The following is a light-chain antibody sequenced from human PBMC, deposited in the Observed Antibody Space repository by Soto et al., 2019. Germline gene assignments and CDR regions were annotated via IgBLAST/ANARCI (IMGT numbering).Light chain of an antibody. J-gene: IGLJ2*01. CDR3: AAWDDSLNAVV. CDR2: TNH. CDR1: ASNLGGNP. V-gene: IGLV1-44*01. Sequence: QSVLTQPPSVSETPGQKVSISCSGSASNLGGNPVNWYQHLPGAAPKLLIYTNHKRPSGVPDRFSGSKSGTSASLAISGLRSEDEANFYCAAWDDSLNAVVFGGGTKVTVL.